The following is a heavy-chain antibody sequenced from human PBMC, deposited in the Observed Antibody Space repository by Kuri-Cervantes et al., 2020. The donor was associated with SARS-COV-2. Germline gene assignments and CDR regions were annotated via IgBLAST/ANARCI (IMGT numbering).Heavy chain of an antibody. V-gene: IGHV4-61*01. D-gene: IGHD5-12*01. CDR1: GGSVSSGSYY. Sequence: SETLSLTCTVSGGSVSSGSYYWSWIRQPPGKGLEWIGYIYDSGSTNYNPSLKSRVTISVDTSKNQFSLRLSSVTAADTAVYYCAGRVATIMVSFYYGMDVWGQGTTVTVSS. CDR2: IYDSGST. CDR3: AGRVATIMVSFYYGMDV. J-gene: IGHJ6*02.